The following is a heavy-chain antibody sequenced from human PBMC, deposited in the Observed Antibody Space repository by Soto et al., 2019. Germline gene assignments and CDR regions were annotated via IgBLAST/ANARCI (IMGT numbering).Heavy chain of an antibody. CDR3: ARGGPENDY. CDR1: GGTFSSYA. J-gene: IGHJ4*02. CDR2: IIPMSGAT. Sequence: QVQLVQSGAEVKKPGSSVKVSCKASGGTFSSYALSWVRQAPGQGLEWMGGIIPMSGATNYAQKFQGRVTFTADESTNTAYLELTSLRSEDTAAYYCARGGPENDYWGQGTLVTVSS. D-gene: IGHD1-26*01. V-gene: IGHV1-69*12.